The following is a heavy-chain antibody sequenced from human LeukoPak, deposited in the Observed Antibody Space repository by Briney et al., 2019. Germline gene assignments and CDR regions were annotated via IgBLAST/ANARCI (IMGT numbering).Heavy chain of an antibody. CDR2: ISYDGSNK. D-gene: IGHD3-22*01. J-gene: IGHJ3*02. CDR3: ARAGDDSVI. V-gene: IGHV3-30-3*01. Sequence: GGSLRLSCAASGFTFSSYAMHWVRQAPGKGLEWVAVISYDGSNKYYADSVKGRFTISRDNSKNTLYLQMNSLRAEDTAVYYCARAGDDSVIWCQGTMVTISS. CDR1: GFTFSSYA.